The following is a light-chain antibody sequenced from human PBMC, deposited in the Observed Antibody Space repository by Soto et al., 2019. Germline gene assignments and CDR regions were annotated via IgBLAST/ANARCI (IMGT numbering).Light chain of an antibody. V-gene: IGKV1D-12*01. CDR2: AAS. J-gene: IGKJ4*01. Sequence: DIQMTQSPSSVSASVGDRVIITCRASQDITNWLAWYQQKPGKAPKVLIYAASSLESGVPSRFSGSGSGTEYSLTISSLQPEDFATYHCQQAKTFPLTFGGGTKVENK. CDR1: QDITNW. CDR3: QQAKTFPLT.